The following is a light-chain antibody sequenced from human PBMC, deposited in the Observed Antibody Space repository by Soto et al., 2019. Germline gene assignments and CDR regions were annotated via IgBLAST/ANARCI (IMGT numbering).Light chain of an antibody. V-gene: IGLV2-11*01. CDR3: CSYAGRYSYV. CDR1: SSDISNYNF. Sequence: QAVVTQPRSVSGSPGQSVTISCTGTSSDISNYNFVAWYQLHPGKAPKLMIYDVVKRPSGVPDRFSGSNSDNTASLTISGLQAEDEADYYCCSYAGRYSYVFGTGTKVTVL. J-gene: IGLJ1*01. CDR2: DVV.